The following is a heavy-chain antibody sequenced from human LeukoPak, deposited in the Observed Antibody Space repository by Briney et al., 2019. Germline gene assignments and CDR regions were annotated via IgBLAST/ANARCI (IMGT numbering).Heavy chain of an antibody. J-gene: IGHJ4*02. CDR1: GLSFSGFE. CDR3: ARRFRD. D-gene: IGHD5-24*01. V-gene: IGHV3-48*03. Sequence: GGSLRLSCVGSGLSFSGFEMNWVRQAPGKGLEWVSYIRDDGTIKTYADSVKGRFIISRDNAKNSLHLQMNSLRAEDRAIYYCARRFRDWGQGILLTVSS. CDR2: IRDDGTIK.